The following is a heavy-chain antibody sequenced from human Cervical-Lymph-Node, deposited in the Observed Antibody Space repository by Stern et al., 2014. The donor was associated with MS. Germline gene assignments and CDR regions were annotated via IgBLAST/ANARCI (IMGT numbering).Heavy chain of an antibody. J-gene: IGHJ6*02. D-gene: IGHD5-18*01. CDR2: IYPGDSDT. CDR1: GSSFATYW. V-gene: IGHV5-51*03. Sequence: EVQLVQSGAEVKKPGGPLKFPCKGFGSSFATYWIGWGARMPGKGLEGLGIIYPGDSDTRYSPSFQGQVTISADKSISTAYLHWSSLKASDTAMYYCARPGDDTAKYGLDVWGQGTTVTVSS. CDR3: ARPGDDTAKYGLDV.